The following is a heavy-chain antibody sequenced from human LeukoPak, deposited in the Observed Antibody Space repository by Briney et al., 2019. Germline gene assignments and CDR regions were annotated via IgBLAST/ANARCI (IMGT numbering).Heavy chain of an antibody. J-gene: IGHJ3*02. CDR3: AKLAYCGGDCYDDAFDI. CDR2: ISGSGGST. Sequence: PGGSLRLSCAASGFTFSSYAMSWVRQAPGKGLEWVSAISGSGGSTYYADSVKGRFTISRDNSKNTLYLQMNSLRAEDTAVYYCAKLAYCGGDCYDDAFDIWGQGTMVTVSS. V-gene: IGHV3-23*01. D-gene: IGHD2-21*02. CDR1: GFTFSSYA.